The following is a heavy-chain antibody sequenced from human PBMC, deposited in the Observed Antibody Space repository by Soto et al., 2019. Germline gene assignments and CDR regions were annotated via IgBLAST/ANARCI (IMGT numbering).Heavy chain of an antibody. CDR2: ISSSSSTI. CDR1: GFTFSSYS. Sequence: EVQLVESGGGSVQPGGTLRLSCAASGFTFSSYSMNWVRQAPGKGLEWVSYISSSSSTIYYADSVKGRFTISRDKAKNALYLQMNSLRDEDTAVYYCASGTDTAVDTWSFDIWGHGTMVTVAS. V-gene: IGHV3-48*02. J-gene: IGHJ3*02. D-gene: IGHD5-18*01. CDR3: ASGTDTAVDTWSFDI.